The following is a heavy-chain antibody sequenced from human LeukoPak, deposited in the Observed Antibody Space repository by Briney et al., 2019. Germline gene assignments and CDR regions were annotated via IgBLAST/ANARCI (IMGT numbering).Heavy chain of an antibody. CDR2: IYYSGST. CDR3: ARHHYSDYEPLKIDY. Sequence: SETLSLTCTVSGDSIRSYYWSWIRQPPGKGLEWIGYIYYSGSTNYNPSLKSRVTISVDTSKNQFSLRLNSVTAADTAVYYCARHHYSDYEPLKIDYWGQGTLVTVSS. V-gene: IGHV4-59*08. CDR1: GDSIRSYY. J-gene: IGHJ4*02. D-gene: IGHD4-11*01.